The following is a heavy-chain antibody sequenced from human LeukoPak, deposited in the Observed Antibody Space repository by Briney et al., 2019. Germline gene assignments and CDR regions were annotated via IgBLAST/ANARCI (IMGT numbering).Heavy chain of an antibody. CDR3: ATLTVTTQGGELNYYGMDV. V-gene: IGHV1-24*01. CDR2: FDPEDGET. D-gene: IGHD4-17*01. Sequence: GASVKVSCKVSGYTLTELSMHWVRQAPGKGLEWMGGFDPEDGETIYAQKFQGRVTMTEDTSTDTAYMELSSLRSEDTAVYYCATLTVTTQGGELNYYGMDVWGQGTTVTVSS. CDR1: GYTLTELS. J-gene: IGHJ6*02.